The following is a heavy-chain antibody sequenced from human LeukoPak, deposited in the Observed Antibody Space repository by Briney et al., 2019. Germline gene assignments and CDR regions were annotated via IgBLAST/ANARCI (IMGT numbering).Heavy chain of an antibody. CDR1: GGSISSSSYY. CDR2: IYYSGST. CDR3: ARQHSGSWSDWFDP. J-gene: IGHJ5*02. V-gene: IGHV4-39*01. Sequence: SETLSLTCTVSGGSISSSSYYWGWIRQPPGKGLEWIGSIYYSGSTYYNPSLKSRVTISVDTSKNQFSLKLSSVTAADTAVYYCARQHSGSWSDWFDPWGQGTLVTVSS. D-gene: IGHD6-13*01.